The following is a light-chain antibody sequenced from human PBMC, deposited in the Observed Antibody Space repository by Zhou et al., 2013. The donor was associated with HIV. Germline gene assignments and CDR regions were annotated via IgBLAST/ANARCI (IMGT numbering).Light chain of an antibody. CDR3: SSYTSSSTYV. CDR1: TGDVGGYIY. Sequence: QSALTQPASVSGSPGQSLTISCTGTTGDVGGYIYVSWYQHHPGKAPKLIISDVSNRPSGVSNRFSGSKSGNTASLTISGLQTEDEADYYCSSYTSSSTYVFGTGTKVTV. CDR2: DVS. J-gene: IGLJ1*01. V-gene: IGLV2-14*03.